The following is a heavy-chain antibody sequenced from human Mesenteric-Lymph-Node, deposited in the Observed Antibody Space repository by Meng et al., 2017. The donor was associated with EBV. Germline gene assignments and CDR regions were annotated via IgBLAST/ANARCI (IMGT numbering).Heavy chain of an antibody. CDR1: GGSVSSSSDF. CDR3: TSTPNPNFYDY. CDR2: ISYSGNS. Sequence: QLQLPESGPGLVKASETLSLTCTVSGGSVSSSSDFWGWIRQPPGKGLEWIASISYSGNSFYNPSLRSRVTISVDTSKNQFSLRVTSVTAADTAVYYCTSTPNPNFYDYWGQGTLVTVSS. D-gene: IGHD1-14*01. J-gene: IGHJ4*02. V-gene: IGHV4-39*01.